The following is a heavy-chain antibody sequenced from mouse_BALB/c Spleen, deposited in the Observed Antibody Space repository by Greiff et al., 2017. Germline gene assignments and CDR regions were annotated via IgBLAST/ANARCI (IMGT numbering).Heavy chain of an antibody. CDR1: GFTFSNYW. Sequence: EVKVVESGGGLVQPGGSMKLSCVASGFTFSNYWMNWVRQSPEKGLEWVAEIRLKSNNYATHYAESVKGRFTISRDDSKSSVYLQMNNLRAEDTGIYYCTRLDYWGQGTTLTVSS. CDR2: IRLKSNNYAT. V-gene: IGHV6-6*02. CDR3: TRLDY. J-gene: IGHJ2*01.